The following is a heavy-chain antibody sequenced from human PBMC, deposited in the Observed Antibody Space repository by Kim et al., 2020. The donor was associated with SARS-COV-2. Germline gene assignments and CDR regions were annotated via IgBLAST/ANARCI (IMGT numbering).Heavy chain of an antibody. CDR1: GFTFSSYA. CDR3: ARSRGVDY. D-gene: IGHD2-2*01. J-gene: IGHJ4*02. Sequence: GGSLRLSCAASGFTFSSYAMSWVRQTPLKGLEWVANIKQDGSEKYYVDSVKGRFTISRDNAKNSLYLQMNSLRAEDTAMYYCARSRGVDYWGQGTVVTVS. CDR2: IKQDGSEK. V-gene: IGHV3-7*01.